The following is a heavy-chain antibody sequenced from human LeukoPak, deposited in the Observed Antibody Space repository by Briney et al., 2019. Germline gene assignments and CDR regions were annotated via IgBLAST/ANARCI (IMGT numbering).Heavy chain of an antibody. J-gene: IGHJ3*02. Sequence: GASVKVSCKASGYTFTDYFIHWVQQAPGKGPVWMGRIDPEDGEAVYLENFQVRVSITVDTSTDTAFMELNSLRSEDTAVYYCATSNGPPDLAAFDIWGQGTMVTVSS. V-gene: IGHV1-69-2*01. CDR1: GYTFTDYF. CDR3: ATSNGPPDLAAFDI. CDR2: IDPEDGEA.